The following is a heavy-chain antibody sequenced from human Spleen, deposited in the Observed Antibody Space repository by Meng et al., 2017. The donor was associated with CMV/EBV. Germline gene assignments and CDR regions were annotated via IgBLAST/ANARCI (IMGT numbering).Heavy chain of an antibody. Sequence: GESLKISCAASVFTFSNYGMHWVRQAPGKGLEWVSRIRDSDGTKSYADSVKGRFTISRDISQSMLYLQMNSLRAEDTAVYYCVKGATLGVTAPDYWGQGTLVTVSS. CDR2: IRDSDGTK. D-gene: IGHD3-3*01. J-gene: IGHJ4*02. CDR3: VKGATLGVTAPDY. CDR1: VFTFSNYG. V-gene: IGHV3-23*01.